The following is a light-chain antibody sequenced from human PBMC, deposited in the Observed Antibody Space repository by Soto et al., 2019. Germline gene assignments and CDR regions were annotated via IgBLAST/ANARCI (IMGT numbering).Light chain of an antibody. J-gene: IGLJ2*01. Sequence: QSVLTQPPSVSGAPGQRVTISCTGSSSNIGAGYDVHWYQQLPGTAPKLLIYGNSNRPSGVPDRFSGSKSGTSASLAITGLQAEDEADYYCQSYDRSLSGSVVFGGGTKL. V-gene: IGLV1-40*01. CDR2: GNS. CDR3: QSYDRSLSGSVV. CDR1: SSNIGAGYD.